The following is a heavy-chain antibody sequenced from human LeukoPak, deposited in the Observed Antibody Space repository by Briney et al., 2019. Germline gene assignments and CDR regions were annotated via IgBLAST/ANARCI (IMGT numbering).Heavy chain of an antibody. Sequence: SETLSLTCTVSGGSISSNSHYWGWIRQPPGKGLEWIGTFYYSGSTYYNPSLESRVTISADTSKNQLSLKLSSVTAADTAVYYCARLEPLTTVAVDYWGQGILVTVSS. V-gene: IGHV4-39*01. J-gene: IGHJ4*02. CDR1: GGSISSNSHY. CDR2: FYYSGST. CDR3: ARLEPLTTVAVDY. D-gene: IGHD4-11*01.